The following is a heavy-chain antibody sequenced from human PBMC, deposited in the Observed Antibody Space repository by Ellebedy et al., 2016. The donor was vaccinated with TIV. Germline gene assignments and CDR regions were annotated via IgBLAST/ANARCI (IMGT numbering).Heavy chain of an antibody. CDR1: GGSISSGGYS. D-gene: IGHD2-15*01. Sequence: LRLSXAVSGGSISSGGYSWSWIRQPPGKGLEWIGYIYHSGSTYYNPSLKSRVTISVDRSKNQFSLKLSSVTAADTAVYYCARVKDIVVVTWGQGTLVTVSS. CDR2: IYHSGST. J-gene: IGHJ4*02. CDR3: ARVKDIVVVT. V-gene: IGHV4-30-2*01.